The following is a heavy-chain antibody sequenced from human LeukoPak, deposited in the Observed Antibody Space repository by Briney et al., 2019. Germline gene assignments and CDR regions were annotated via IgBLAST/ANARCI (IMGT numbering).Heavy chain of an antibody. CDR1: GYTFTGSY. CDR3: AKGGVRSSSPPDS. CDR2: INPNSGGT. V-gene: IGHV1-2*02. Sequence: ASVTVSCKASGYTFTGSYMHWVRQAPGQGLEWMGWINPNSGGTNYAQKFQGRVTMTRDTSISTAYMELSRLRSDDTAVYYCAKGGVRSSSPPDSWGQGTLVTVSS. J-gene: IGHJ4*02. D-gene: IGHD6-6*01.